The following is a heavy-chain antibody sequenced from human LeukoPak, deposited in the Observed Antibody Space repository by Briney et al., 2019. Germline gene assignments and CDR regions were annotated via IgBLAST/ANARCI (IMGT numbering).Heavy chain of an antibody. J-gene: IGHJ4*02. CDR1: GGSISSGGYY. D-gene: IGHD2-15*01. CDR3: ARRDSFSFDS. V-gene: IGHV4-31*03. CDR2: IYYSGST. Sequence: SETLSLTCTVSGGSISSGGYYWSWIRQHPGKGLEWIGYIYYSGSTYYNPSLKSRVTISVDTSKNQFSLKLSSVTAADTAVYYCARRDSFSFDSWGQGTLVTVSS.